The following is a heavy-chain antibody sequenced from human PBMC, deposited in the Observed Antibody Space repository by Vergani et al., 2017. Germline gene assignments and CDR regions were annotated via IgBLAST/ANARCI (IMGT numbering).Heavy chain of an antibody. Sequence: EVQLVESGGGLVQPGGSLRLSCAASGFTFSSYWMSWVRQAPGKGLEWVANIKQDGSEKYYVDSVKGRFTIARDNAKNSLYLQMNSLRAEDQAVYYCARDRRRAPGYNDAHYFDYWGQGTLVTVSS. CDR1: GFTFSSYW. V-gene: IGHV3-7*03. CDR3: ARDRRRAPGYNDAHYFDY. D-gene: IGHD1-1*01. J-gene: IGHJ4*02. CDR2: IKQDGSEK.